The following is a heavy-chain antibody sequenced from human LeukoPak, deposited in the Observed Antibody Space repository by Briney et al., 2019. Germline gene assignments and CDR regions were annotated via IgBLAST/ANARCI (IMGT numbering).Heavy chain of an antibody. CDR3: ARDLSGSLDY. CDR2: ISYDGSNK. J-gene: IGHJ4*02. V-gene: IGHV3-30-3*01. Sequence: SGRSLRLSCAASGFTFSSYAMHWVRQAPGKGLEWVAVISYDGSNKYYADSVKGRFTISRDNAKNTLYLQMNSLRAEDTAVYYCARDLSGSLDYWGQGTLVTVSS. CDR1: GFTFSSYA. D-gene: IGHD1-26*01.